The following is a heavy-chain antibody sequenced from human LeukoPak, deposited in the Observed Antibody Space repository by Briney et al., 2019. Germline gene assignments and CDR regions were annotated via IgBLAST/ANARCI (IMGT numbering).Heavy chain of an antibody. J-gene: IGHJ3*01. D-gene: IGHD1-1*01. CDR2: FYGTGSV. Sequence: SETLSLTCTVSVASISDYYWSCIRLSAGKGLEWLGRFYGTGSVIYNPSLMSRATLAVDTSNNHFSLKLTSVTAADTAVYYCATGDTTTTSRYAFEFWGPGAKVTVSS. V-gene: IGHV4-4*07. CDR3: ATGDTTTTSRYAFEF. CDR1: VASISDYY.